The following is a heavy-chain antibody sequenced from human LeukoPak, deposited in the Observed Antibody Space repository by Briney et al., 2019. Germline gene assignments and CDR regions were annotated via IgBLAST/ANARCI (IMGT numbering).Heavy chain of an antibody. CDR2: IYYSGST. CDR1: GGSISSYY. V-gene: IGHV4-59*01. J-gene: IGHJ4*02. CDR3: ARDGSAMVTYFDY. Sequence: SETLSLTCTVSGGSISSYYWSWIRQPPGKGLEWIGYIYYSGSTNYNPSLKSRVTISVDTSKSQFSLKLSSVAAADTAVYYCARDGSAMVTYFDYWGQGTLVTVSS. D-gene: IGHD5-18*01.